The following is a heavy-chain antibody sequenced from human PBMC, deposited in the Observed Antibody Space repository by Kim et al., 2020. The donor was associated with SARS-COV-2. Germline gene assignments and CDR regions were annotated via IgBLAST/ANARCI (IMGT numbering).Heavy chain of an antibody. CDR2: IKSKTDGGTT. CDR3: TTKNTQWLVSNPNWFDP. J-gene: IGHJ5*02. D-gene: IGHD6-19*01. V-gene: IGHV3-15*01. CDR1: GFTFSNAW. Sequence: GGSLRLSCAASGFTFSNAWMSWVRQAPGKGLEWVGRIKSKTDGGTTDYAAPVKGRFTISRDDSKNTLYLQMNSLKTEDTAGYYCTTKNTQWLVSNPNWFDPWGQGTLVTVSS.